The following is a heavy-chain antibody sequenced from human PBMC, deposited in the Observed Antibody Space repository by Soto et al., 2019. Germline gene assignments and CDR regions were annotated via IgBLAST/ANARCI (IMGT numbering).Heavy chain of an antibody. CDR3: ARGEKTAGSGGMDV. J-gene: IGHJ6*02. CDR2: INPNGGSR. D-gene: IGHD3-16*01. CDR1: GYRFTTYY. Sequence: VASVKVSCKAFGYRFTTYYMHWVRQAPGQGLEWMGIINPNGGSRTYAQKFQGRVTMTSDTSTSIVYMELSSLTSEDTAVYFCARGEKTAGSGGMDVWGQGTTVTVSS. V-gene: IGHV1-46*01.